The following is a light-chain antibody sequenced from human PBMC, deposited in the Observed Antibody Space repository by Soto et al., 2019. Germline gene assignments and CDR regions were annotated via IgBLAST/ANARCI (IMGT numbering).Light chain of an antibody. V-gene: IGKV1-12*01. CDR3: QQAKSYPWT. CDR1: QGVSDW. Sequence: DIQMPPSPSSVSASVRDSVTITCRASQGVSDWVAWYQQKPGEAPKLMIYGSSGLLSGVPSRFSGTRSGTDFTLAISSLQPEEVATYSCQQAKSYPWTFGQGTKVDVK. CDR2: GSS. J-gene: IGKJ1*01.